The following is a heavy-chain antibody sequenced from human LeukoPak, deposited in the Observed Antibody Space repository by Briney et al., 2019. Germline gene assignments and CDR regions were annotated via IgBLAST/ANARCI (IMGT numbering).Heavy chain of an antibody. J-gene: IGHJ5*02. CDR2: ISGSGGST. CDR3: AKMNGEPGYDFWSGYYLVGWFDH. Sequence: GGSLRLSCAASEFTFSSYAMSWVRQAPGRGLEWVSAISGSGGSTYYADSVKGRFTISRDNFKNTLYLQMNSLRAEDTAVYYCAKMNGEPGYDFWSGYYLVGWFDHWGQGTLVTVSS. V-gene: IGHV3-23*01. D-gene: IGHD3-3*01. CDR1: EFTFSSYA.